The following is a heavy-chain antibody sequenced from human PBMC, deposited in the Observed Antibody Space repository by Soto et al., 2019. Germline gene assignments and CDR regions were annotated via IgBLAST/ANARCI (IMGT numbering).Heavy chain of an antibody. V-gene: IGHV1-46*01. CDR1: GYTFTKHY. J-gene: IGHJ3*01. D-gene: IGHD3-10*01. CDR2: INPGNASP. Sequence: QVQLAQSGAEVKKPGASVKVSCQASGYTFTKHYMHWVRQAPGQGLEWMGVINPGNASPRYAQKFQGRVTVTSDTSTSTVCMEPTSLTSDDTAVYYCARGSSSGSGGTGVLNVWGQGTMVTVSS. CDR3: ARGSSSGSGGTGVLNV.